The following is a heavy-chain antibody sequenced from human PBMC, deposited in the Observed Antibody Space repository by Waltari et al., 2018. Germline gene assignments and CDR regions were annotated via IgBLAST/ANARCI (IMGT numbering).Heavy chain of an antibody. CDR2: ISAYNGNT. Sequence: QVQLVQSGAEVKKPGASVKVSCKASGYTFTSYGISWVRQAPGQGTEWMGWISAYNGNTNYAQKLQGRVTMTTDTSTSTAYMELRSLRSDDTAVYYCARDQVPITIFGVVNYYYGMDVWGQGTTVTVSS. J-gene: IGHJ6*02. D-gene: IGHD3-3*01. CDR3: ARDQVPITIFGVVNYYYGMDV. V-gene: IGHV1-18*04. CDR1: GYTFTSYG.